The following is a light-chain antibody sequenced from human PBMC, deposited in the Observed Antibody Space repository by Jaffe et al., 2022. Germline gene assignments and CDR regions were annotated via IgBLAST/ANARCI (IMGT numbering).Light chain of an antibody. CDR3: QQYNDWPGT. J-gene: IGKJ1*01. V-gene: IGKV3-15*01. CDR2: GAS. CDR1: QSVSRN. Sequence: EIMMTQSPATLSVSPGERATLSCRASQSVSRNLAWYQQKPGQAPRLLIYGASTRATGIPVKFSGSGSGTEFTLTISILQSEDFAVYYCQQYNDWPGTFGQGTKVDIK.